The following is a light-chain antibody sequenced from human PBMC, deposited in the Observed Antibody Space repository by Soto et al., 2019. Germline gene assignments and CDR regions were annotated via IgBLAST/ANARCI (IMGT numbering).Light chain of an antibody. V-gene: IGKV3-15*01. Sequence: EIVLTQSPGTLSVSPGERANLSCRASQSVSTNLAWFQQKPGQAPRLLIYGASTRATVIPARFSGSGAGREFTLTIHSLQSEDLGVYYCQQSNNWPYTFGQGTQREV. J-gene: IGKJ2*01. CDR1: QSVSTN. CDR2: GAS. CDR3: QQSNNWPYT.